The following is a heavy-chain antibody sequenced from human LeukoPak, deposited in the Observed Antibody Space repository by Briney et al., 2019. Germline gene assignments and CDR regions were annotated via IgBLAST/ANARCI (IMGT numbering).Heavy chain of an antibody. CDR3: AKADHCTNGVCHSRPGVY. CDR2: ISYDGSNK. Sequence: PGGSLRLSCAASGFTFSSYGMHWVRQAPGKGLEWVAVISYDGSNKYYADSVKGRFTISRDNSKNTLYLQMNSLRGEDTAVYYCAKADHCTNGVCHSRPGVYWGQGTLVTVSS. D-gene: IGHD2-8*01. J-gene: IGHJ4*02. CDR1: GFTFSSYG. V-gene: IGHV3-30*18.